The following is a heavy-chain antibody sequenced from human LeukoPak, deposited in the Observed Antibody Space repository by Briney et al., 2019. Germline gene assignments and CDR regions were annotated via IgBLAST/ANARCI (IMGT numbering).Heavy chain of an antibody. Sequence: PGGSLRLSCAASGFTFSSYAMHWVRQAPGKGLEYVSAISSNGGSTYYANSVKGRFTISRDNSKNTLYLQMGSLRAEDTAVYYCARDHLTTLDYWGQGTLVTVSS. D-gene: IGHD4-11*01. CDR1: GFTFSSYA. CDR2: ISSNGGST. V-gene: IGHV3-64*01. CDR3: ARDHLTTLDY. J-gene: IGHJ4*02.